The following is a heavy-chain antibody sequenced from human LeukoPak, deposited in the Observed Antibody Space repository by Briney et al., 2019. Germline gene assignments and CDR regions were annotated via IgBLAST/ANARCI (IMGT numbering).Heavy chain of an antibody. J-gene: IGHJ3*02. CDR2: IYYSGST. Sequence: PSETLSLTCTVSGGSISSSSYYWGWIRQPPGKGLEWIGSIYYSGSTYYNPSLKSRVTISVDTSKNQSSLKLSSVTAADTAVYYCARRYLIGIFGAFDIWSQGTMVTVAS. CDR3: ARRYLIGIFGAFDI. V-gene: IGHV4-39*07. D-gene: IGHD3-3*01. CDR1: GGSISSSSYY.